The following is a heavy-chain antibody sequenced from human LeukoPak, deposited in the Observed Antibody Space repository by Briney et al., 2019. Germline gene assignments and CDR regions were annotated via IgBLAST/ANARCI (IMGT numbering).Heavy chain of an antibody. Sequence: ASVKVSCKASGYTFTGYYMHWVRQAPGQGLEWMGRINPNSGGTNYAQKFQGRVTMTRDTSISTAYMELSRLRSDDTAVYYCAKDPIALSLVRSNYYFDYWGQGTLVTVSS. CDR2: INPNSGGT. V-gene: IGHV1-2*06. CDR3: AKDPIALSLVRSNYYFDY. D-gene: IGHD4-11*01. J-gene: IGHJ4*02. CDR1: GYTFTGYY.